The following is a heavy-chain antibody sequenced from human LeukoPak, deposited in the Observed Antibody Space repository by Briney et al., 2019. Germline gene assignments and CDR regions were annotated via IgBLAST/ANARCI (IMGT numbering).Heavy chain of an antibody. CDR3: ARGDSSGWYHY. Sequence: GGSLRLSCAASGFTFSSYWMHWVRHAPGKGLVWVSRINSDGSSTSYADSVKGRFTISRDNAKNTLYLQMNSLRAEDTAVYYCARGDSSGWYHYWGQGTLVTVSS. D-gene: IGHD6-19*01. V-gene: IGHV3-74*01. CDR2: INSDGSST. CDR1: GFTFSSYW. J-gene: IGHJ4*02.